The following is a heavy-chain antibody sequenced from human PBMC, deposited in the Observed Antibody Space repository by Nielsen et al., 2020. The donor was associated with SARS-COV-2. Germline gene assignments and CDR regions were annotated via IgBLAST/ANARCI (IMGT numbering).Heavy chain of an antibody. J-gene: IGHJ4*02. CDR2: ISSSGSTI. Sequence: GGSLRLSCAASGFTFSSYEMNWVRQAPGKGLEWVSYISSSGSTIYYADSVKGRFTISRDNSKNTLYLQMNSLKTEDTAVYYCTTDYTAPMVRGVIIRDYWGQGTLVTVSS. D-gene: IGHD3-10*01. CDR1: GFTFSSYE. V-gene: IGHV3-48*03. CDR3: TTDYTAPMVRGVIIRDY.